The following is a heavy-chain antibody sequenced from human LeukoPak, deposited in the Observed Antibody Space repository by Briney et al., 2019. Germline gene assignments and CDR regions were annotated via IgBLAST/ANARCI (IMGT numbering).Heavy chain of an antibody. CDR2: ISFDGTST. J-gene: IGHJ4*02. Sequence: GGSLRLSCAASGFTFSSYAMHWVRQAPGKGLEWVALISFDGTSTFYADSVKGRFSISRDNSKKTLFLQMNNLRPEDTAEYYCADSSGWFDFDYWGQGTPVTVAS. CDR3: ADSSGWFDFDY. D-gene: IGHD6-19*01. V-gene: IGHV3-30*14. CDR1: GFTFSSYA.